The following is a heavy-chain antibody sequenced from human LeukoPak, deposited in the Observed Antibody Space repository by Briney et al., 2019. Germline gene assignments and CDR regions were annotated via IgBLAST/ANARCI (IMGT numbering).Heavy chain of an antibody. J-gene: IGHJ4*02. CDR3: ARVNRYCSSISCFLDY. CDR2: IIPIFGTA. D-gene: IGHD2-2*01. V-gene: IGHV1-69*06. Sequence: ASVKVSCKTSGGTFSSHVISWVRQAPGQGLEWMGGIIPIFGTANYAQKFQGRVTITADKFTNKVYMELSSLRSDETAIYFCARVNRYCSSISCFLDYWGQGTLVTVSS. CDR1: GGTFSSHV.